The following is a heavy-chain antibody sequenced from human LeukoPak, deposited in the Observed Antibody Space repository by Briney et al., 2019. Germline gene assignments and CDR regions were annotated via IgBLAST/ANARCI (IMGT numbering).Heavy chain of an antibody. CDR3: ARAKAGSSWKGSWKKYYYMDV. Sequence: PGGSLRLSCAASGFTFSSYWMSWVRQAPGKGLEWVSFISSSRSYIYYADSVKGRFTISRDNAKNSLYLQMNSLRAEDTAVYYCARAKAGSSWKGSWKKYYYMDVWGKGTTVTVSS. CDR2: ISSSRSYI. J-gene: IGHJ6*03. D-gene: IGHD6-13*01. V-gene: IGHV3-21*01. CDR1: GFTFSSYW.